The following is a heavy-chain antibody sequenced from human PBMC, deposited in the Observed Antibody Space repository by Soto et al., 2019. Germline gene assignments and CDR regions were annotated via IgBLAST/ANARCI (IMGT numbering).Heavy chain of an antibody. Sequence: PGGSLRLSCAASGFTFSSSYMTWVRQAPGKGLEWVASIKPDGSDVYYVASAMGRFTISRDNAKNSLSLQMNSLRVEDTAFYYCATDLNWGSTWGQGALVTVSS. V-gene: IGHV3-7*03. CDR3: ATDLNWGST. CDR2: IKPDGSDV. CDR1: GFTFSSSY. J-gene: IGHJ1*01. D-gene: IGHD7-27*01.